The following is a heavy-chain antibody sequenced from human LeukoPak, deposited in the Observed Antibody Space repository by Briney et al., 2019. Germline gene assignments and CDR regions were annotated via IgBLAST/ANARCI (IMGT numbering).Heavy chain of an antibody. D-gene: IGHD2-2*01. CDR2: ISYDGSNK. CDR1: GFTSSSYA. CDR3: ARAIHTGGSMWGSPTIHYFDH. J-gene: IGHJ4*02. Sequence: PGGSLRLSCAASGFTSSSYAMHWVRQAPGKGLEWVAVISYDGSNKYYADSVKGRFTISRDNSKNTLYLQMNSLRAEDTAVYYCARAIHTGGSMWGSPTIHYFDHWGQGTLVTVSS. V-gene: IGHV3-30-3*01.